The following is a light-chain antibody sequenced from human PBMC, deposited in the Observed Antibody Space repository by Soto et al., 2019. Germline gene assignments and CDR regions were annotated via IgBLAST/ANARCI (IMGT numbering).Light chain of an antibody. CDR2: DAS. CDR3: QQRSNR. Sequence: EIVLTQSPATLSLSPGDRAVLSCRASQSVSRSLTWYQHKPGQAPRLLIYDASTRATGIPRRFSGSGSGTDLTLTISSLEPEDFAVYYCQQRSNRFGGGTKVDIK. V-gene: IGKV3-11*01. J-gene: IGKJ4*01. CDR1: QSVSRS.